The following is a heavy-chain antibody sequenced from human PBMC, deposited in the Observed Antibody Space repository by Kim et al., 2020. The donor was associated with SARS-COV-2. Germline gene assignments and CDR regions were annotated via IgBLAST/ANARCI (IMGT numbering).Heavy chain of an antibody. Sequence: YNPSLKSRVAISVDTSKNQFSLKLSSVTAADTAVYYCARSYGSGSWDFDYWGQGTLVTVSS. V-gene: IGHV4-31*02. J-gene: IGHJ4*02. CDR3: ARSYGSGSWDFDY. D-gene: IGHD3-10*01.